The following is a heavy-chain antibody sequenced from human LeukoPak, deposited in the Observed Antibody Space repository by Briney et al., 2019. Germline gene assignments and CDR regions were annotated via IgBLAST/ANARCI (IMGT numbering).Heavy chain of an antibody. D-gene: IGHD3-3*01. V-gene: IGHV3-74*01. J-gene: IGHJ4*02. Sequence: GGSLRLSCAASGFTFSSYRMHWVRQAPGKRLVWVSPINSDGSDTNYADPVKGRFTISRDNAKNTPYLQMNSLRAEDTAVYYCARGRVPGDYWGQGTLVTVSS. CDR3: ARGRVPGDY. CDR2: INSDGSDT. CDR1: GFTFSSYR.